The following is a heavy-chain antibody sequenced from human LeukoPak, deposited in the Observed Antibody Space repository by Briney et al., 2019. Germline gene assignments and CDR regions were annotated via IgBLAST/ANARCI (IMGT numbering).Heavy chain of an antibody. J-gene: IGHJ3*02. CDR3: ARPPRRGDALDI. Sequence: PSETLSLTCAVYGGSFSGYYWSWIRQPPGKALEWIGEINHSGSTNYNPSLKSRVTISVDTSKNRFSLKLSSVTAADTAVYHCARPPRRGDALDIWGQGTMVTVSS. CDR1: GGSFSGYY. D-gene: IGHD3-16*01. V-gene: IGHV4-34*01. CDR2: INHSGST.